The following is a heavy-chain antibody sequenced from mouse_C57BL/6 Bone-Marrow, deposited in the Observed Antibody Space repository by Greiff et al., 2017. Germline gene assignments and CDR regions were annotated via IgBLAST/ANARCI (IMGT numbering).Heavy chain of an antibody. V-gene: IGHV5-17*01. CDR3: ARRGSSPYYAMDY. Sequence: VQLKESGGGLVKPGGSLKLSCAASGFTFSDYGMHWVRQAPEKGLEWVAYISSGSSTIYYADTVKGRFTISRDNAKNTLFLQLTSLRSEDTAMCYCARRGSSPYYAMDYWGQGTSGTVSS. J-gene: IGHJ4*01. D-gene: IGHD1-1*01. CDR1: GFTFSDYG. CDR2: ISSGSSTI.